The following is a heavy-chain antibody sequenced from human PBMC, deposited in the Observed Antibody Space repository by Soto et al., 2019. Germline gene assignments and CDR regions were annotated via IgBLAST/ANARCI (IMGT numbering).Heavy chain of an antibody. CDR1: GFSLSTSGVG. D-gene: IGHD5-12*01. CDR3: AHVYGGYDNFDY. CDR2: IYWDDDK. J-gene: IGHJ4*02. Sequence: QITLKESGPTLVKPTQTLTLTCTFSGFSLSTSGVGVGWIRQPPGKALEWLALIYWDDDKLYSPSLKSRLTIAKDTSKNQVVLTKTNMDPVDTATYYCAHVYGGYDNFDYWGQGTLVTVSS. V-gene: IGHV2-5*02.